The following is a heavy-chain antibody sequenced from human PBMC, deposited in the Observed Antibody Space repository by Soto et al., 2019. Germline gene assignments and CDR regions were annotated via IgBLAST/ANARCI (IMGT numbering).Heavy chain of an antibody. CDR1: GDTMIGFY. J-gene: IGHJ5*02. CDR2: VYSDGST. V-gene: IGHV4-4*07. Sequence: SETLSLTCSVSGDTMIGFYWNWFRQSAGKGLEWIGRVYSDGSTNFHPSLQSRLQMSLDTSKQQFSLSLSSVTASDTAMYYCARHDVCSTTVCHNWFDPWGQGTLVTVSS. CDR3: ARHDVCSTTVCHNWFDP. D-gene: IGHD2-2*01.